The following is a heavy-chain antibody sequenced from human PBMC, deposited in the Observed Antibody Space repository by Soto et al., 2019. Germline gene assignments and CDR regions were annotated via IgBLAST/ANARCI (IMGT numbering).Heavy chain of an antibody. CDR2: ISYDGSNK. J-gene: IGHJ4*02. D-gene: IGHD6-13*01. CDR1: GFPFSSYG. V-gene: IGHV3-30*18. Sequence: QVQLVESGGGVVQPGRSLRLSCAASGFPFSSYGMHWVRQAPGKGLEWVAVISYDGSNKYYADSVKGRFTISRDNSKNTLYLQMNSLRAEDTAVYYCAKVGRGYSSSWYLDYWGQGTLVTVSS. CDR3: AKVGRGYSSSWYLDY.